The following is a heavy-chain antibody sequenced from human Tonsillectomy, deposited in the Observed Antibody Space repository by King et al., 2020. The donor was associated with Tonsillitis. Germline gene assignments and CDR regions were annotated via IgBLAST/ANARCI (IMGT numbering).Heavy chain of an antibody. CDR2: ISGSGGST. CDR3: ARWTIAAARFDS. Sequence: VQLVESGGGLVQPGGSLRLSCAASGFTFSSYAMSWVRQAPGKGLEWVSAISGSGGSTYNADSVMGRFTISRDNSKNTLYLQMTNLRAEDTAVFYCARWTIAAARFDSWGQGTLVTVSS. CDR1: GFTFSSYA. V-gene: IGHV3-23*04. J-gene: IGHJ4*02. D-gene: IGHD6-13*01.